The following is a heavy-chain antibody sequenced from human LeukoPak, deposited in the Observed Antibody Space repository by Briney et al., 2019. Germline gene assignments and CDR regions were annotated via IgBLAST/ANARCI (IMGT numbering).Heavy chain of an antibody. CDR1: GFTFSIYW. CDR3: ARDGSSSLSSSAPPPTDFDY. Sequence: TGGSLRLSCAASGFTFSIYWMSWVRQAPGKGLEWVANIKQDGSQKQYVDSVKGRFTISRDDAKNSLYLQMNSLRAEDTAVYYCARDGSSSLSSSAPPPTDFDYWGQGTLVTVSS. J-gene: IGHJ4*02. CDR2: IKQDGSQK. V-gene: IGHV3-7*01. D-gene: IGHD6-6*01.